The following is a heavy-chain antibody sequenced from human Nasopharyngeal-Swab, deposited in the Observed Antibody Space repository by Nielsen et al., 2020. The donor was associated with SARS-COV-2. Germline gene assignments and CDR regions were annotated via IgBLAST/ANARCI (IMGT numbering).Heavy chain of an antibody. V-gene: IGHV3-30*04. CDR3: ARGVSGFGVVTNGGWCDP. CDR2: ISYDGSNK. CDR1: GFTFSSYA. Sequence: GESPKISCAASGFTFSSYAMHWVRQAPGKGLEWVAVISYDGSNKSYADSVKDRFTISRDNSKNTLSLQMNSLRAEDTAVYYCARGVSGFGVVTNGGWCDPWGQGTLVTVSS. J-gene: IGHJ5*02. D-gene: IGHD3-3*01.